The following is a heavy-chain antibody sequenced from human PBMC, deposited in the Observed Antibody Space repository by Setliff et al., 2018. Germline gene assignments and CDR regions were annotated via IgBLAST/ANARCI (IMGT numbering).Heavy chain of an antibody. Sequence: SETLSLTCSVSGGSISGYYWSWLRQPPGKGLEWIGYIYNNGRTNYHPALKRRVTMSVDTSKNQLSLTLRSVTAADTAVYYCARESRFGYSGYDCAFDYWGQGMLVTVSS. CDR3: ARESRFGYSGYDCAFDY. D-gene: IGHD5-12*01. V-gene: IGHV4-4*08. CDR2: IYNNGRT. J-gene: IGHJ4*02. CDR1: GGSISGYY.